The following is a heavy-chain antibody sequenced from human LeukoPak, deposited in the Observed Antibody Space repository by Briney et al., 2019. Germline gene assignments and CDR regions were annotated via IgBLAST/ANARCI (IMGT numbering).Heavy chain of an antibody. D-gene: IGHD5-18*01. V-gene: IGHV1-69*04. CDR2: IIPILGIA. CDR1: GGTFSSYA. Sequence: ASVKVSCKASGGTFSSYAISWVRQAPGQGLEWMGRIIPILGIANYAQKFQGRVTITADKSTSTAYMELSSLRSEDTAVYYCARDRDVGTVFFDYWGQGTLVTVSS. J-gene: IGHJ4*02. CDR3: ARDRDVGTVFFDY.